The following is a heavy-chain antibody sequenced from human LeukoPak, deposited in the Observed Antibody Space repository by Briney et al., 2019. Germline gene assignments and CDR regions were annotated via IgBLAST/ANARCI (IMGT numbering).Heavy chain of an antibody. CDR3: ARDGVARGGSYGLDFDY. V-gene: IGHV3-21*01. D-gene: IGHD1-26*01. CDR2: ISSSSSYI. CDR1: GFTFSSYS. Sequence: GRSLRLSCAAPGFTFSSYSMNWVRQAPGKGLEWVSSISSSSSYIYYADSVKGRFTISRDNAKNSLYLQMNSLRAEDTAVYYCARDGVARGGSYGLDFDYWGQGTLVTVSS. J-gene: IGHJ4*02.